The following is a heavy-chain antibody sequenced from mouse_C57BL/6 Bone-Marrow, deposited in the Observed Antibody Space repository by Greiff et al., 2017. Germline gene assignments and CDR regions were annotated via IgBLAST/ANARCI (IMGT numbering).Heavy chain of an antibody. D-gene: IGHD1-2*01. V-gene: IGHV5-6*01. CDR2: ISSGGSYT. CDR1: GFTFSSYG. J-gene: IGHJ1*03. CDR3: AGYSRRDWYFDV. Sequence: EVNVVESGGDLVKPGGSLKLSCAASGFTFSSYGMSWFRQTPDKRLEWVATISSGGSYTYYPDSVKGRFTISRDNAKNTLYLQMSSLKSEDTAMYYCAGYSRRDWYFDVWGTGTTVTVSS.